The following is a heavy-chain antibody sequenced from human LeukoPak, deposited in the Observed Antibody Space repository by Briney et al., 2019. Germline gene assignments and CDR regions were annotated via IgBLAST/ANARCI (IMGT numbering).Heavy chain of an antibody. D-gene: IGHD6-13*01. V-gene: IGHV1-24*01. J-gene: IGHJ6*03. Sequence: ASVKVSCKVSGYALTELSMHWVRQAPGKGLEWMGGFDPEDGETIYAQKFQGRVTMTEDTSTDTAYMELSSLRSEDTAVYYCATGNSSSHYYMDVWGKGTTVTVSS. CDR3: ATGNSSSHYYMDV. CDR2: FDPEDGET. CDR1: GYALTELS.